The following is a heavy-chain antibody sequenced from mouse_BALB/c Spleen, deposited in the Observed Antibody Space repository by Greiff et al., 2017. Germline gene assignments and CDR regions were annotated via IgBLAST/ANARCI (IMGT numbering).Heavy chain of an antibody. CDR3: ARELRPMDY. CDR1: GFTFSSYG. Sequence: EVKLVESGGGLVQPGGSLKLSCAASGFTFSSYGMSWVRQTPDKRLELVATINSNGGSTYYPDSVKGRFTISRDNAKNTLYLQMSSLKSEDTAMYYCARELRPMDYWGQGTSVTVSS. J-gene: IGHJ4*01. V-gene: IGHV5-6-3*01. CDR2: INSNGGST.